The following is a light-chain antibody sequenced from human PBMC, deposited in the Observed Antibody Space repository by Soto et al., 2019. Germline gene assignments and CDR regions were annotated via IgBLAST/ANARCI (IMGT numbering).Light chain of an antibody. Sequence: DILMTQSPSSLSASVGDRVTITCRASQDITNNLAWYQQKPGEVPKLLIYTASTLQSGVPSRFSGSGSGTDFTLTISSLQPEDVATYYCQNHNTALLTFGGGTRVEIK. CDR3: QNHNTALLT. CDR2: TAS. CDR1: QDITNN. J-gene: IGKJ4*01. V-gene: IGKV1-27*01.